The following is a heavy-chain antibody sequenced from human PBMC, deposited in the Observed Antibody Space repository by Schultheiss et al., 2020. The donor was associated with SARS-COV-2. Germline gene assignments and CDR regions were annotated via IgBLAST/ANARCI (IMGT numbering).Heavy chain of an antibody. CDR1: GGSIINDH. D-gene: IGHD2-8*01. J-gene: IGHJ3*01. CDR3: VRDGAMGLDTLDV. CDR2: IYYSGST. Sequence: SETLSLTCAVSGGSIINDHWTWIRQPPGKGLEWIGYIYYSGSTNYNPSLKSRVTISVDTSKNQFSLQLNSVTPEDTAVYYCVRDGAMGLDTLDVWGQGTMVTVSS. V-gene: IGHV4-59*12.